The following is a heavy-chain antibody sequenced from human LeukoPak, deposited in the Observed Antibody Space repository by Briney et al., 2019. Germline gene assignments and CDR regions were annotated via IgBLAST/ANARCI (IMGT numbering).Heavy chain of an antibody. J-gene: IGHJ4*02. Sequence: ASVKVSCKASGYTFTSYAIHWVRQAPGQRLEWMGWISAGNGNTKYSQNFQGRVTFISNTSATAAFMELSSLRSEDAAVYYCARDSGSGSNDYWGQGTLVTVSS. D-gene: IGHD1-26*01. CDR2: ISAGNGNT. CDR1: GYTFTSYA. CDR3: ARDSGSGSNDY. V-gene: IGHV1-3*01.